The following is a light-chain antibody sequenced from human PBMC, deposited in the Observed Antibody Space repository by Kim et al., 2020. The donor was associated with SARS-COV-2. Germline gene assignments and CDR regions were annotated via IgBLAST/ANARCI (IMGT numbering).Light chain of an antibody. J-gene: IGLJ3*02. CDR2: LNSDGSH. CDR1: SGHSSYA. CDR3: QTWGTSIWV. V-gene: IGLV4-69*01. Sequence: QPVLTQSPSASASLGASVNLTCTLSSGHSSYAIAWHQQQPEKGPRYLMKLNSDGSHSKGDGIPDRFSGSSSGAERYLTISSLQSEDEADYYCQTWGTSIWVFGGGTQLTVL.